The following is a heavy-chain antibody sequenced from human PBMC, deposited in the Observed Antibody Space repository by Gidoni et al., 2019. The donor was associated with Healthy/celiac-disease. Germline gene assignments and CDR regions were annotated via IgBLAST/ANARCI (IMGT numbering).Heavy chain of an antibody. J-gene: IGHJ3*02. CDR2: INHSGST. V-gene: IGHV4-34*01. Sequence: EINHSGSTNYNPSLKSRVTISVDTSKNQFSLKLSSVTAADTAVYYCARGGVTMIVADEAFDIWGQGTMVTVSS. CDR3: ARGGVTMIVADEAFDI. D-gene: IGHD3-22*01.